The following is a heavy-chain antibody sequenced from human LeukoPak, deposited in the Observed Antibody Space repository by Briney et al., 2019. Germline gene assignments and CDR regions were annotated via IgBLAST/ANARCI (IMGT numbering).Heavy chain of an antibody. J-gene: IGHJ4*02. V-gene: IGHV1-46*01. D-gene: IGHD3-10*01. CDR2: INPRGGST. CDR1: GYTFTSHF. Sequence: ASVKVSCKASGYTFTSHFMHWVRQAPGQGLECMGIINPRGGSTSYTQKFQGRVTMTRDTSTSTVYMELSSLRSEDTAVYYCARGPHYYYGSGSYFDYWGQGTLVTVSS. CDR3: ARGPHYYYGSGSYFDY.